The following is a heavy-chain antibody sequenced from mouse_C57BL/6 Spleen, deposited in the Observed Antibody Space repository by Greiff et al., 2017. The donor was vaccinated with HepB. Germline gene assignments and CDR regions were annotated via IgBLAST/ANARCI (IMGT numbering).Heavy chain of an antibody. Sequence: VQLQQPGAELVRPGSSVKLSCKASGYTFTSYWMDWVKQRPGQGLEWIGNIYPSDSETHYNQKFKDKATLTVDKSSSTAYMQLSSLTSEDSAVYYCATMIRYAMDYWGQGTSVTVSS. J-gene: IGHJ4*01. D-gene: IGHD2-4*01. CDR3: ATMIRYAMDY. V-gene: IGHV1-61*01. CDR1: GYTFTSYW. CDR2: IYPSDSET.